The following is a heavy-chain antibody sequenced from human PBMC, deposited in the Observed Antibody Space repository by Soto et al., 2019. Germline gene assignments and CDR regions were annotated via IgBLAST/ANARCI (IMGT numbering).Heavy chain of an antibody. CDR1: GYTFTRYG. V-gene: IGHV1-18*01. CDR2: INTYNGNT. Sequence: QVQLVQSGAEVKNPGASVKVSCKASGYTFTRYGIGWARQAPGQGLEWMGWINTYNGNTNYAQNVQGRVTLTTDTSTSTAYMELRSLRSNDPAIYYCAMVDVYVTPSPQDVWGQGTTFIVSS. J-gene: IGHJ6*02. D-gene: IGHD3-16*01. CDR3: AMVDVYVTPSPQDV.